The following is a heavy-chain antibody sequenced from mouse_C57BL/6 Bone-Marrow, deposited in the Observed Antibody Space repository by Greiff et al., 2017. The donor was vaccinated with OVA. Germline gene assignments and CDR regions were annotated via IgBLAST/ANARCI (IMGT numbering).Heavy chain of an antibody. CDR3: AREDYYGYAMDY. D-gene: IGHD1-1*01. Sequence: QVQLQQPGAELVKPGASVKLSCKASGYTFTSYWMPWVKQRPGKGLEWIGMIHPNSGSTNYNEKFKSKATLTVDKSSSTAYMQLSSLTSDDSAVYYCAREDYYGYAMDYWGQGTSVTVSS. CDR2: IHPNSGST. V-gene: IGHV1-64*01. J-gene: IGHJ4*01. CDR1: GYTFTSYW.